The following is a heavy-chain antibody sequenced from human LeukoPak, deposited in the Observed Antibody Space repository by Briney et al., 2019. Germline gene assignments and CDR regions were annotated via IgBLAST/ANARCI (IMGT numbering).Heavy chain of an antibody. Sequence: GGSLRLSCAASGFTFSSSDMHWVRRAPGKGLEWVALMWYDGSKKYYAESVKGRFTASRDNTKNTLYLQMNSLRAEDTAVYYCARDLGYLDYWGQGTLVTVSS. CDR1: GFTFSSSD. J-gene: IGHJ4*02. D-gene: IGHD3-16*01. V-gene: IGHV3-33*01. CDR3: ARDLGYLDY. CDR2: MWYDGSKK.